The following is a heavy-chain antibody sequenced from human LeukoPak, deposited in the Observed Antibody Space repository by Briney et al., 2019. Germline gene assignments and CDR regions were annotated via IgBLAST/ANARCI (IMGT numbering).Heavy chain of an antibody. CDR1: GFTFNTFN. CDR3: ARGHYDVLAASYKWTPDY. CDR2: ITSGGDYI. J-gene: IGHJ4*02. Sequence: GGSLRLSCAVSGFTFNTFNMNWVRQAPGKGLEWVSSITSGGDYIYYADSVKGRFTTSSDNANNSLSLQLTSLRVEDTAVYYCARGHYDVLAASYKWTPDYWGQGTLVTVSS. V-gene: IGHV3-21*01. D-gene: IGHD3-9*01.